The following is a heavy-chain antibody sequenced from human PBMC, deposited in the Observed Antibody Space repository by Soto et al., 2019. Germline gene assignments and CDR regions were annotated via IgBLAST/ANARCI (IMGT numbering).Heavy chain of an antibody. Sequence: ASVKVSCKVSGYTLTELSMHWVRQAPGKGLKWMGGFDPEDGETIYAQKFQGRVTMTEDTSTDTAYMELSSLRSEDTAVYYCATPTGRYYDSSGYYGPAAFDIWGQGTMVTVSS. V-gene: IGHV1-24*01. D-gene: IGHD3-22*01. CDR2: FDPEDGET. J-gene: IGHJ3*02. CDR3: ATPTGRYYDSSGYYGPAAFDI. CDR1: GYTLTELS.